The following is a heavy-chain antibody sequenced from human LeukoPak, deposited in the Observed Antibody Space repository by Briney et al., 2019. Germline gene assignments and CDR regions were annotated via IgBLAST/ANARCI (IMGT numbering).Heavy chain of an antibody. CDR2: ISTSSIYI. CDR3: AKDLGLSYGYGY. V-gene: IGHV3-21*01. Sequence: AGGSLRLSCATSGFTLSSYSMNWVRQAPGKGLEWVSSISTSSIYIYYADSVKGRFTISRDNAKKLLYLQMNSLRAEDTAVYYCAKDLGLSYGYGYWGQGTLVTVSS. D-gene: IGHD5-18*01. CDR1: GFTLSSYS. J-gene: IGHJ4*02.